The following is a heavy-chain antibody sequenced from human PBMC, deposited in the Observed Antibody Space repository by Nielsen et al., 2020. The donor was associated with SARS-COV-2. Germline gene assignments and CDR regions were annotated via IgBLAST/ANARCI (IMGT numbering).Heavy chain of an antibody. D-gene: IGHD6-19*01. CDR2: INPNSGGT. Sequence: ASVKVSCKASGYTFTGYYMHWVRQAPGQGLEWMGRINPNSGGTNYAQKFQSRVTMTRDTSISTAYMELSRLRSDDTAVYYCARTVAGFHFDYWGQGTLVTVSS. V-gene: IGHV1-2*06. CDR1: GYTFTGYY. CDR3: ARTVAGFHFDY. J-gene: IGHJ4*02.